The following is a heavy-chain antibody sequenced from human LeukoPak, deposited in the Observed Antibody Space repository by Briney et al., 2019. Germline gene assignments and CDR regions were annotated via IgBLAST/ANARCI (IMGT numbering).Heavy chain of an antibody. CDR1: GYTFTGYY. Sequence: GASVKVSCKASGYTFTGYYMHWVRQAPGQGLEWMGWINPNSGGTNYAQKFQGRVTMTRDTSISTAYMELSRLRSDDTAVYYCARGYPYYDSSGYYETLDYRGQGTLVTVSS. V-gene: IGHV1-2*02. CDR3: ARGYPYYDSSGYYETLDY. D-gene: IGHD3-22*01. CDR2: INPNSGGT. J-gene: IGHJ4*02.